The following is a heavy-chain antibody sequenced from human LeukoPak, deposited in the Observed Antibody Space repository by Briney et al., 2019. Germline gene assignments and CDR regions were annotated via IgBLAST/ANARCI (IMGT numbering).Heavy chain of an antibody. J-gene: IGHJ4*02. CDR3: ARVLWFGELPPDY. D-gene: IGHD3-10*01. CDR2: IYYSGST. V-gene: IGHV4-30-4*01. Sequence: SETLSLTCTVSGGSISSYYWSWIRQPPGKGLEWIGYIYYSGSTYYNPSLKSRVTISVDTSKNQFSLKPSSVTAADTAVYYCARVLWFGELPPDYWGQGTLVTVFS. CDR1: GGSISSYY.